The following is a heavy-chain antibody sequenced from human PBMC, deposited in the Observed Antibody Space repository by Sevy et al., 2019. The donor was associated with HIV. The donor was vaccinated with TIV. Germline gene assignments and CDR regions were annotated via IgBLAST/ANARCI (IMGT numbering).Heavy chain of an antibody. CDR3: ARGADYFDSSGANFEY. CDR1: GFSFSNYG. V-gene: IGHV3-33*01. CDR2: IWYDGSSK. Sequence: GGSLRLSCAASGFSFSNYGMHWVRQAPGKGLEWVALIWYDGSSKYYADSVKGRLTISRENSKNTLSLQMNSLRAEDTAVYYCARGADYFDSSGANFEYWGQGTLVTVSS. D-gene: IGHD3-22*01. J-gene: IGHJ4*02.